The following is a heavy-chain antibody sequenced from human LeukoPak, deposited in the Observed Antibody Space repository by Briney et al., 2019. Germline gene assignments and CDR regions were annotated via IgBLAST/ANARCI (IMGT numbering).Heavy chain of an antibody. CDR1: GGSASSGSHY. V-gene: IGHV4-61*01. D-gene: IGHD5-12*01. Sequence: SETLSLTCTVSGGSASSGSHYWSWIRQPPGKGLEYIGFIYYSGSTTYNPSLKSRVTISVDMSKNQFSLRLTSVTAADTAVYYCASHYSGYDWGIDYWGQGTLVTVSS. CDR3: ASHYSGYDWGIDY. CDR2: IYYSGST. J-gene: IGHJ4*02.